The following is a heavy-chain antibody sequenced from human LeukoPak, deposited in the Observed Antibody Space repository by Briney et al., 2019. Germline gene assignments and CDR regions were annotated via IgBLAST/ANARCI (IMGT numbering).Heavy chain of an antibody. V-gene: IGHV3-9*01. CDR2: ISWNSGSI. J-gene: IGHJ4*02. D-gene: IGHD3-10*01. CDR1: GFTFSSYA. Sequence: GGSLRLSCAASGFTFSSYAMHWVRQAPGKGLEWVSGISWNSGSIGYADSVKGRFTISRDNAKNSLYLQMNSLRAEDTALYYCAKDIGYGSGSYWDTFDYWGQGTLVTVSS. CDR3: AKDIGYGSGSYWDTFDY.